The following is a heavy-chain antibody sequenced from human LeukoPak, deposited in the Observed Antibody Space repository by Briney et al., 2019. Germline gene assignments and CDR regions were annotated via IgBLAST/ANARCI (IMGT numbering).Heavy chain of an antibody. CDR1: GVSISDYY. D-gene: IGHD3-10*01. CDR3: AARVRGVIWAFDI. J-gene: IGHJ3*02. V-gene: IGHV4-34*01. CDR2: INHSGST. Sequence: SETLSLTCTVSGVSISDYYWRWVRQPPGKGLEWIGEINHSGSTNYNPSLKSRLTISEDTSKNQFSLKLSSVTAADTAVYYCAARVRGVIWAFDIWGQGTMVTVSS.